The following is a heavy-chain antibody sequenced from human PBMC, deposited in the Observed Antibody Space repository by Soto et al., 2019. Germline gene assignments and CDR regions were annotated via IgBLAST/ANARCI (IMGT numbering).Heavy chain of an antibody. D-gene: IGHD1-26*01. J-gene: IGHJ4*02. CDR2: ISSSSSYI. CDR1: GFTFSSYS. CDR3: ARDSLNTISAPTFDY. V-gene: IGHV3-21*01. Sequence: GGSLRLSCAASGFTFSSYSMNWVRQAPGKGLEWVSSISSSSSYIYYADSVKGRFTISRDNAKNSLYLQMNSLRAEDTAAYYCARDSLNTISAPTFDYWGQGTLVTVSS.